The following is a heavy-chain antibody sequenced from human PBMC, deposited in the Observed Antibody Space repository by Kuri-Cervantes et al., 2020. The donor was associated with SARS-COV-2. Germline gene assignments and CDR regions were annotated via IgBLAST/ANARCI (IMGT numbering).Heavy chain of an antibody. J-gene: IGHJ3*02. V-gene: IGHV1-69*13. CDR3: ARANSSGWIDHDAFDI. CDR2: IIPIFGTA. Sequence: SVKVSCKASGGTFSSYAISWVRQAPGQGLEWMGGIIPIFGTANYAQKFQGRVTITADESTSTACMELSSLRSEDTAVYYCARANSSGWIDHDAFDIWGQGTMVTVSS. CDR1: GGTFSSYA. D-gene: IGHD6-19*01.